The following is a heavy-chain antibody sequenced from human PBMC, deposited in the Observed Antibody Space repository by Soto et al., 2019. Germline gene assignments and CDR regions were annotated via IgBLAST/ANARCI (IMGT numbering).Heavy chain of an antibody. D-gene: IGHD2-15*01. CDR2: TWYDGSNK. V-gene: IGHV3-33*01. CDR3: ASDLGYCSGGSCPRLGIIDY. J-gene: IGHJ4*02. Sequence: QVQLVESGGGVVQPGRSLRLSCAASGFTFSSYGMHWVRQAPGKGLEWVAVTWYDGSNKYYADSVKGRFTISRDNSKNTLYLQRNSLRAEDTAVYYCASDLGYCSGGSCPRLGIIDYWGQGTLVTVSS. CDR1: GFTFSSYG.